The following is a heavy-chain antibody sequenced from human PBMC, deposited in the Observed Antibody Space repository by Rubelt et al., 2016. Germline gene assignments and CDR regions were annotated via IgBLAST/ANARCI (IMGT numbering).Heavy chain of an antibody. V-gene: IGHV1-69*09. Sequence: QVQLVQSGAEVKKPGASVKVSCKASGYTFTSYYMHWVRQAPGQGLEWMGRIIPILGIANNAQKFQGRVTITADKSTSTAYMELSSLRSEDTAVYYCARGRLGWATDYWGQGTLVTVSS. CDR3: ARGRLGWATDY. J-gene: IGHJ4*02. CDR2: IIPILGIA. CDR1: GYTFTSYY. D-gene: IGHD2-21*01.